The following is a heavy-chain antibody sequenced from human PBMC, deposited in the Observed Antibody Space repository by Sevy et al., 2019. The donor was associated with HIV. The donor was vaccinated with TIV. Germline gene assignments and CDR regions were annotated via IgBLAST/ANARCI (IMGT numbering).Heavy chain of an antibody. CDR1: GGSIRSYY. J-gene: IGHJ6*02. V-gene: IGHV4-59*03. CDR3: GGLDYHYYHAMDV. CDR2: IDYSGST. Sequence: SETLSLTCAVSGGSIRSYYWSWIRQSPGKGLEWIGYIDYSGSTNYNPSLKSRVSMSIDTSTNRFSLKLSSVTAADTALYYCGGLDYHYYHAMDVWAKGPRSPSP. D-gene: IGHD3-10*01.